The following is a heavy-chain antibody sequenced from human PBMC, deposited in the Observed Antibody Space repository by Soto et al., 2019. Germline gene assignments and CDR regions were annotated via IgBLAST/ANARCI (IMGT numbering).Heavy chain of an antibody. CDR1: GGSIGSSTYY. D-gene: IGHD6-6*01. V-gene: IGHV4-39*07. Sequence: SETLSLTCTVSGGSIGSSTYYWGWIRQPPGKGLEWIGNMYYSGNTNYNPSLKSRVTMSVDTSKNQFSLKLSSVTAADTAVYYCARDGGSSSVQDIYYYYMDVWGKGTTVTVSS. CDR2: MYYSGNT. J-gene: IGHJ6*03. CDR3: ARDGGSSSVQDIYYYYMDV.